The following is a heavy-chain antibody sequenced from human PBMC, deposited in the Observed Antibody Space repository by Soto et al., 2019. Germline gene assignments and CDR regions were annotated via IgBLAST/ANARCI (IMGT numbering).Heavy chain of an antibody. D-gene: IGHD2-2*01. Sequence: QVQLVQSGAEVKKPGASVKVSCKASEYTFTNYAMHWVRQAPGQRPEWMGWINAGNGNTKFSQRFQGRVTITRDTSANIAYMELSSLTSEDTAVYYCARAGFCSTTSCSDAFDIWGQGTMVTVSS. CDR2: INAGNGNT. CDR1: EYTFTNYA. V-gene: IGHV1-3*01. J-gene: IGHJ3*02. CDR3: ARAGFCSTTSCSDAFDI.